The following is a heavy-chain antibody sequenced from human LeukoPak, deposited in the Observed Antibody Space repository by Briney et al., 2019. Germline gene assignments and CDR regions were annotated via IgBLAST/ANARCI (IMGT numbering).Heavy chain of an antibody. CDR2: ISSSSTYI. CDR3: ARDRGGYADWNGFDI. CDR1: GFTFSSHS. Sequence: AGSLRLSCAVSGFTFSSHSMNWVRQPPGKGLEWVSSISSSSTYIYYVDSVKGRFTISRDNAKNSLYLQMNSLRAEDTAVYYCARDRGGYADWNGFDIWGQGTTVTVSS. D-gene: IGHD5-12*01. V-gene: IGHV3-21*01. J-gene: IGHJ3*02.